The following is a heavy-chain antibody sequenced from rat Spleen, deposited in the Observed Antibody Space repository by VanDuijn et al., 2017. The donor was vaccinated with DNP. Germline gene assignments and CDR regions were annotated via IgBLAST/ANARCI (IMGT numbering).Heavy chain of an antibody. V-gene: IGHV5-31*01. J-gene: IGHJ2*01. CDR1: GFTFNNYW. CDR2: ITSSGGST. Sequence: EVQLVESGGDLVQPGRSLKLSCVASGFTFNNYWMTWIRQVPGKGLEWVASITSSGGSTFYRDSVKGRFTVSRDNSKSTLFLQMDSLRSEDTATYYCATRSPFDYWGQGVMVTVSS. D-gene: IGHD1-11*01. CDR3: ATRSPFDY.